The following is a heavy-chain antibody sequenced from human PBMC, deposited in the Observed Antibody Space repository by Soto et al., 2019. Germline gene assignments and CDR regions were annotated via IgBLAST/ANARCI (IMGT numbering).Heavy chain of an antibody. CDR1: GGSFSGYY. D-gene: IGHD2-8*02. CDR3: ARDKITGLFDY. J-gene: IGHJ4*02. Sequence: QVQLQQWGAGLLKPSETLSLTCAVYGGSFSGYYWTWIRQPPGTGLEWIGEINHSGSTNYNPSLTSLFTISVDTSKSQFSLQLTSVTAAATAVYYCARDKITGLFDYWGQGTRVTVSS. CDR2: INHSGST. V-gene: IGHV4-34*01.